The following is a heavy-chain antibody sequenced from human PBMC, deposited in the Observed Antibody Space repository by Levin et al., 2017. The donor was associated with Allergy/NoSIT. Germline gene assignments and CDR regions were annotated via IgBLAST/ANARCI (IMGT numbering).Heavy chain of an antibody. J-gene: IGHJ6*02. V-gene: IGHV4-61*01. CDR2: IYYSGST. D-gene: IGHD2-15*01. CDR3: ARDSQTDRYCGGGSCGGYYYYVMDV. CDR1: AGSVSSGSYY. Sequence: SETLSLTCTVSAGSVSSGSYYWSWIRQPPGTGLEWIGYIYYSGSTNYNPSLKSRVTISVDTSKNQFSLRLSSVTAADTAVYYCARDSQTDRYCGGGSCGGYYYYVMDVWGQGTTVTVSS.